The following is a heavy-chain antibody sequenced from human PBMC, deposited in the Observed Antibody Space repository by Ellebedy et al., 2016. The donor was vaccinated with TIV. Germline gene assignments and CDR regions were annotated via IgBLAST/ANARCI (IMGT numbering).Heavy chain of an antibody. Sequence: MPSETLSLTCTVSGGSISSGDYYWSWIRQPPGKGLEWIGYIYYSGSTYYNPSLKSRVTISVDTSKNQFSLKLSSVTAADTAVYYCARDGTIAVAGTHYYYYYGMDVWGQGTTVTVSS. CDR2: IYYSGST. CDR3: ARDGTIAVAGTHYYYYYGMDV. J-gene: IGHJ6*02. V-gene: IGHV4-30-4*01. D-gene: IGHD6-19*01. CDR1: GGSISSGDYY.